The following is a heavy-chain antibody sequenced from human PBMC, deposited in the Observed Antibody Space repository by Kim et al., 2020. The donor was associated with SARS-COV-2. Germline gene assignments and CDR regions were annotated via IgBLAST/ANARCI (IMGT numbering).Heavy chain of an antibody. CDR1: GYTFTSYD. V-gene: IGHV1-8*02. CDR3: ARGQRGMVRGATRALGY. CDR2: MNPNSGNT. D-gene: IGHD3-10*01. J-gene: IGHJ4*02. Sequence: ASVKVSCKASGYTFTSYDINWVRQATAQGLEWMGWMNPNSGNTGYAQKFQGRVTMTRNTSISTAYMELSSLRSEDTAVYYCARGQRGMVRGATRALGYWGQGTLVTVSS.